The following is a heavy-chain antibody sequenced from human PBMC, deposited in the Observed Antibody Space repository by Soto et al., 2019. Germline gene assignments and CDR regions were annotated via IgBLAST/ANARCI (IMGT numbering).Heavy chain of an antibody. Sequence: GGSLRLSCETSGFSFSVHGMHWVRQAPGKGLEWVAVIWYDASKQFYAASVEGRFTISRDNSKAILYLQMNSLGAEDTAVYYCAAWAEGATEVHWGQGTLVTVSS. CDR2: IWYDASKQ. CDR1: GFSFSVHG. V-gene: IGHV3-33*01. CDR3: AAWAEGATEVH. D-gene: IGHD2-15*01. J-gene: IGHJ4*02.